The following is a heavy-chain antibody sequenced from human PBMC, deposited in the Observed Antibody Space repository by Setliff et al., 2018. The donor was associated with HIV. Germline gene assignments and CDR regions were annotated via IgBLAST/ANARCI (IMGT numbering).Heavy chain of an antibody. CDR2: IDWSGAGA. Sequence: GGSLRLSCAASGLTFDDWGMTWVRQAPGKGLEWVSSIDWSGAGATYTDSVKGRFTISRDNARHSVYLQMNSLRAEDTAVYFCAREFGPRPYDYWGQGTLVTVSS. CDR3: AREFGPRPYDY. J-gene: IGHJ4*02. D-gene: IGHD3-10*01. V-gene: IGHV3-20*04. CDR1: GLTFDDWG.